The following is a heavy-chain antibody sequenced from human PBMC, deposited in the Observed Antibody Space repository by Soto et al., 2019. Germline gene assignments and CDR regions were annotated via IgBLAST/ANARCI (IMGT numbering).Heavy chain of an antibody. J-gene: IGHJ4*01. Sequence: QVQLQESGPGLVKPSQTLSLTCAVSGGSISSGDYYWGWIRQSPGKGLEWIGNIYYSGSTYYNPAPKSRVTVTVDTSKSHFSLNLSSVPAPHPPLYYRVRRYSYGPSASPPREWGHGILVTVAS. V-gene: IGHV4-30-4*01. CDR2: IYYSGST. CDR1: GGSISSGDYY. CDR3: VRRYSYGPSASPPRE. D-gene: IGHD3-10*01.